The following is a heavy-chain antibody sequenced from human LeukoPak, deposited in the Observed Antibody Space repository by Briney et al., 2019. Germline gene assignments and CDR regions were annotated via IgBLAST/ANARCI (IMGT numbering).Heavy chain of an antibody. Sequence: ASVKVSCKASGYTFTSYGISWVRQAPGQGLEWMGWISAYNGNTNYAQKLQGRVTMTTDTSTSTAYMELRSLGSDDTAVYYCARDGTLLRYFDWLFPPHFDYWGQGTLVTVSS. D-gene: IGHD3-9*01. CDR1: GYTFTSYG. V-gene: IGHV1-18*04. J-gene: IGHJ4*02. CDR2: ISAYNGNT. CDR3: ARDGTLLRYFDWLFPPHFDY.